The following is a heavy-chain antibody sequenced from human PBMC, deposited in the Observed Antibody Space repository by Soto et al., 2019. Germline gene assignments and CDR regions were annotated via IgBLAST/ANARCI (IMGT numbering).Heavy chain of an antibody. J-gene: IGHJ4*02. D-gene: IGHD3-22*01. V-gene: IGHV3-48*02. Sequence: EVQLVESGGGLVQPGGSLRLSCAASGFTFSSYGMNWVRQAPGKGLEWVSYISSSSTTIYCADSVKGRFTIFRDNAKNSLYLQLNSLRDEDTAVYYCARSPYYYDSSNYYGYWGQGTLVTVSS. CDR2: ISSSSTTI. CDR1: GFTFSSYG. CDR3: ARSPYYYDSSNYYGY.